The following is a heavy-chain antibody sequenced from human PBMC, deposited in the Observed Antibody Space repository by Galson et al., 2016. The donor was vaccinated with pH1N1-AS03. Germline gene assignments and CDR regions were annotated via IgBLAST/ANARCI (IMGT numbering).Heavy chain of an antibody. D-gene: IGHD3-3*01. CDR1: SGYV. CDR2: ISVSGSDT. J-gene: IGHJ4*01. CDR3: TAGHYTNF. V-gene: IGHV3-23*01. Sequence: SLRLSCAASSGYVMNWVRQAPGKGLEWVSGISVSGSDTYYVDSVKGRFTTSRDNSKNTLFLQMDSLRAEDTALYYCTAGHYTNFWGQGTLVTVSS.